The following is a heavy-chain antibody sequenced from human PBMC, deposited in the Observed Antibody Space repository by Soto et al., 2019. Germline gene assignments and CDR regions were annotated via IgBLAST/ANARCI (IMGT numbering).Heavy chain of an antibody. V-gene: IGHV1-18*01. CDR3: ARAPTYDSSGFATDY. D-gene: IGHD3-22*01. CDR2: ISAYNGNT. CDR1: GYTFRSYG. J-gene: IGHJ4*02. Sequence: QVQLVQSGAEVKKPGASVKVSCEASGYTFRSYGISWVRQAPGQGLEWMGWISAYNGNTNYAQKFQGRVTMTTYTSTSTAYMELRSLRSDDTAVYYGARAPTYDSSGFATDYWGQGTLVTVSS.